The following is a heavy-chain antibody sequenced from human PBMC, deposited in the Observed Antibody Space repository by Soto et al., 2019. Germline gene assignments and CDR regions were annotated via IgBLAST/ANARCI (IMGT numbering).Heavy chain of an antibody. V-gene: IGHV3-21*01. J-gene: IGHJ5*02. D-gene: IGHD2-8*01. CDR3: ARDLPNVSHVGWFDP. CDR1: GFTFSSYS. Sequence: PGGSLRLSCAASGFTFSSYSMNWVRQAPGKGLEWVSSISSSSSYIYYADSVKGRFTISRDNAKNSLYLQMNSLRAEDTAVYYCARDLPNVSHVGWFDPWGQGTLVTVSS. CDR2: ISSSSSYI.